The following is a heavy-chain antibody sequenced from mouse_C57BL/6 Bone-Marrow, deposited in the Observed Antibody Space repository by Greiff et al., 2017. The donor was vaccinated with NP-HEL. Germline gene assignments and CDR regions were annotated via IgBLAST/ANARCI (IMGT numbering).Heavy chain of an antibody. D-gene: IGHD4-1*01. Sequence: WVKQRPGQGLEWIGEIDPSDSYTNYNQKFKGKATLTVDTSSSTAYMQLSSLTSEDSAVYYCARRANWGRYFDCRGKGTTLSVSS. V-gene: IGHV1-50*01. CDR3: ARRANWGRYFDC. CDR2: IDPSDSYT. J-gene: IGHJ2*01.